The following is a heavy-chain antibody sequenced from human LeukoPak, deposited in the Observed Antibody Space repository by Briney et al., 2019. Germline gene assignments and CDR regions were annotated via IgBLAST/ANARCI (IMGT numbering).Heavy chain of an antibody. J-gene: IGHJ4*02. V-gene: IGHV3-23*01. CDR3: AKRGVVIRVILVGFHKEAYYFDS. CDR2: ISGSGGGT. CDR1: GISLSHYG. D-gene: IGHD3-22*01. Sequence: GGSLRLSCAVSGISLSHYGMSWVRQAPGKGLEWDAGISGSGGGTNYADSVKGRFTISRDNPKNALFLQMNRLRAEDTAVYFCAKRGVVIRVILVGFHKEAYYFDSWGQGALVTVSS.